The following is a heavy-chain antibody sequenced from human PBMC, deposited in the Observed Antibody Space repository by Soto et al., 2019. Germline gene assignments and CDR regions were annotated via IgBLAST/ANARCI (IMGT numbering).Heavy chain of an antibody. CDR3: AKIESQMIVVVITLHWYFDY. CDR2: ISGSGGST. Sequence: PEGSLRLSCAASGFTFSSYAMSWVRQAPGKGLEWVSAISGSGGSTYYADSVKGRFTISRDNSKNTLYLQMNSLRAEDTAVYYCAKIESQMIVVVITLHWYFDYWGQGTLVTVSS. V-gene: IGHV3-23*01. J-gene: IGHJ4*02. D-gene: IGHD3-22*01. CDR1: GFTFSSYA.